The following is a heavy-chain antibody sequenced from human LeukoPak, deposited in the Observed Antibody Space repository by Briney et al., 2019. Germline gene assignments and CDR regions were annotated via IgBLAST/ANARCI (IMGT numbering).Heavy chain of an antibody. CDR1: GFTFSSYW. Sequence: GGSLRLSCAASGFTFSSYWMSWVRQAPGKGLEWVANIKQDGSEKYYVDSVKGRFTISRDNAKNSLYLQMNSLRAEDTAVNYCARDQGDFWSGYGRDYWGQGTLVTVSS. CDR3: ARDQGDFWSGYGRDY. CDR2: IKQDGSEK. J-gene: IGHJ4*02. D-gene: IGHD3-3*01. V-gene: IGHV3-7*01.